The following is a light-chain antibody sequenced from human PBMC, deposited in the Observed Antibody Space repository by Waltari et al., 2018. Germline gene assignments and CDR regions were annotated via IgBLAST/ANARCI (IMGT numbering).Light chain of an antibody. CDR3: ASWDDSHYV. Sequence: QSVLTQPPSASATPGQRVSISCSGSHSNLGSNYLYWYQQLPGTAPKPPIYRNNQRPSRVPARCSASKYCTSASLAISELRSEDEGIYYCASWDDSHYVFGPGTTVSVL. CDR1: HSNLGSNY. V-gene: IGLV1-47*01. CDR2: RNN. J-gene: IGLJ1*01.